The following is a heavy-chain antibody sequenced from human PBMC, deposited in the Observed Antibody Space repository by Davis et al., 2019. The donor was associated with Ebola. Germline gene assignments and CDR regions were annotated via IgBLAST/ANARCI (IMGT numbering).Heavy chain of an antibody. V-gene: IGHV4-4*02. CDR3: ARHGGGYCSGGSCYGLSWFDP. J-gene: IGHJ5*02. CDR2: IYHGGIT. CDR1: GDSVSSRNW. D-gene: IGHD2-15*01. Sequence: SETLSLTCTVFGDSVSSRNWWSWVRQSPGKGLEWIGEIYHGGITKYNPSLKSRVTISVDTSKNQFSLKLSSVTAADTAVYYCARHGGGYCSGGSCYGLSWFDPWGQGTLVTVSS.